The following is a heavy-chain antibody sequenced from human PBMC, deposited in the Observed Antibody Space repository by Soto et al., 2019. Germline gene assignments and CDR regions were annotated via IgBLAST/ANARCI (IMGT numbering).Heavy chain of an antibody. CDR3: ARLGTGTTWSKYYYYMDV. CDR2: INWNGGST. CDR1: GFTFDDYG. D-gene: IGHD1-7*01. Sequence: GGSLRLSCAASGFTFDDYGMSWVRQAPGKGLEWVSGINWNGGSTGYADSVKGRFTISRDNAKNSLYLQMNSLRAEDTALYHCARLGTGTTWSKYYYYMDVWGKGTTVTVSS. J-gene: IGHJ6*03. V-gene: IGHV3-20*01.